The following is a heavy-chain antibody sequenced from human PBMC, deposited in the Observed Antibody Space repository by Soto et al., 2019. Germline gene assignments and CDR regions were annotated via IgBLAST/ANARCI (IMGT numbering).Heavy chain of an antibody. Sequence: ASVKVSCTASGYTFTIYGYAWVRQAPGQGLEWMGWISAYNGDTNYAQKFQDRVTLTTDTSTTTAHMELRNLGSDDTAVYYCARSGAYCTSITCLFDSFWGLGTLVTVSS. CDR1: GYTFTIYG. CDR3: ARSGAYCTSITCLFDSF. V-gene: IGHV1-18*01. D-gene: IGHD2-8*01. J-gene: IGHJ4*02. CDR2: ISAYNGDT.